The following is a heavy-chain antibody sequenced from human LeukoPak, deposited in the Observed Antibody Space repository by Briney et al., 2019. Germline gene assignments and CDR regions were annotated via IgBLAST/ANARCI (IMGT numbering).Heavy chain of an antibody. CDR1: GGSISSSSYY. D-gene: IGHD4-17*01. J-gene: IGHJ5*02. Sequence: SETLSLTCTVSGGSISSSSYYWGWIRQPPGKGLEWIGSIYYSGSTYYNPSLKSRVTISVDTSKNQFSLNLSSVTAADTAVYYCARSWMITVTGGGFDPWGQGTLVTVSS. CDR3: ARSWMITVTGGGFDP. CDR2: IYYSGST. V-gene: IGHV4-39*07.